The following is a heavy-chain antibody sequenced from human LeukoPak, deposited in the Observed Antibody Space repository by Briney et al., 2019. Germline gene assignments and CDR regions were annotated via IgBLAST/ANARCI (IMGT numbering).Heavy chain of an antibody. J-gene: IGHJ4*02. CDR1: GFTFSSYA. CDR3: ARDCLWSSSTSCPTDY. D-gene: IGHD2-2*01. CDR2: ISGSGGST. Sequence: GGSLRLSCAASGFTFSSYAMSWVRQAPGKGLEWVSAISGSGGSTYYADSVKGRFTISRDNSKNTLYLQMNSLRAEDTAVYYCARDCLWSSSTSCPTDYWGQGTLVTVSS. V-gene: IGHV3-23*01.